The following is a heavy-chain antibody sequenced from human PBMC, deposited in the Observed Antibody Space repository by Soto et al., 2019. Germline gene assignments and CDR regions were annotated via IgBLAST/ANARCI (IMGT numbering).Heavy chain of an antibody. CDR2: IYSGGST. Sequence: EVQLVESGGGLIQPGGSLRLSCAASGFTVSSNYMSWVRQAPGKGLEWVSVIYSGGSTYYADSVKGRFTISRDNSKNTLYLQMHSLRAEDTAVYYCARHITMAPLLVYWGQGTLVTVSS. CDR3: ARHITMAPLLVY. CDR1: GFTVSSNY. V-gene: IGHV3-53*01. D-gene: IGHD3-10*01. J-gene: IGHJ4*02.